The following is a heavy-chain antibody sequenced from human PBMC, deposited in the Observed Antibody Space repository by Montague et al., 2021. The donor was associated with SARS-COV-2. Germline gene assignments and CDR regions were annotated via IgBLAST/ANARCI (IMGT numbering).Heavy chain of an antibody. CDR2: IYSGGSST. D-gene: IGHD3-3*01. V-gene: IGHV3-23*03. Sequence: RSLSLAASGFTFSSYAMSWVRQAPGKGLEWVSVIYSGGSSTYYADSVKGRFTISRDNSKNTLHLQMNSLRAEDTAVYYCAKWGAITIFGVVPPGGYYYYGMDVWGQGTTVTVSS. CDR1: GFTFSSYA. CDR3: AKWGAITIFGVVPPGGYYYYGMDV. J-gene: IGHJ6*02.